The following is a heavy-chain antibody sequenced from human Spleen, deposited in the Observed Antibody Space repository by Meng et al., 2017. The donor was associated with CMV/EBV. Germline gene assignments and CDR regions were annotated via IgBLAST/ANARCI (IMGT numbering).Heavy chain of an antibody. D-gene: IGHD4-17*01. J-gene: IGHJ4*02. Sequence: SCQASGNTFTSFSMHWVRQAPGQGLEWMGIINPSDSSTDYAQKFQARVTMTSDTSTTTVHMELSSLRPEDTAVYYCARGGYADYNAYWGQGTLVTVSS. CDR2: INPSDSST. V-gene: IGHV1-46*01. CDR1: GNTFTSFS. CDR3: ARGGYADYNAY.